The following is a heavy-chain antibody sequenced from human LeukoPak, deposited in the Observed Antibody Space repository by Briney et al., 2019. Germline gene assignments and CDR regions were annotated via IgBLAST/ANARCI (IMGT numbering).Heavy chain of an antibody. CDR3: ARRFVRFPDAFDI. CDR1: GGSISSYY. V-gene: IGHV4-59*01. Sequence: SETLSLTCTVSGGSISSYYWSWIRQPPGKGLEWIGYIYYSGSTNYNPSLKSRVTISVDTSKNQFSLKLSSVTAADTAVYYCARRFVRFPDAFDIWGQGTMVTVSS. CDR2: IYYSGST. D-gene: IGHD3-3*01. J-gene: IGHJ3*02.